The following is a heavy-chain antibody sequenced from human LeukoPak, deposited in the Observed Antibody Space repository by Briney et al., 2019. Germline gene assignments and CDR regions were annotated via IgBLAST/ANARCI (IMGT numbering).Heavy chain of an antibody. CDR1: GYTFTGYY. V-gene: IGHV1-2*02. D-gene: IGHD3-22*01. Sequence: ASVKVSCKASGYTFTGYYMHWVRQAPGQGLEWMGWINPNSGGTNYAQKFQGRVTMTRDTSISTAYMELSRLRSDDTAVYYCAREVYYDSSGGGDSDYWGQGTLVTVSS. CDR3: AREVYYDSSGGGDSDY. J-gene: IGHJ4*02. CDR2: INPNSGGT.